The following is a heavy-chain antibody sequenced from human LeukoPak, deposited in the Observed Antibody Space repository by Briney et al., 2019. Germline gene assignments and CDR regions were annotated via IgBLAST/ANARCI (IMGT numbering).Heavy chain of an antibody. D-gene: IGHD3-22*01. J-gene: IGHJ4*02. CDR2: ITGSGGTT. V-gene: IGHV3-23*01. Sequence: GGSLRLSCVASGFTLGNFAMSWVRQAPGKGLEWVSAITGSGGTTYYADSVRGRVTISRDNSKNTLYLQMDGLRADDTAVYYCAKPYTGRRLYDSSGYYLRPFDSWGQGTLVTVSS. CDR1: GFTLGNFA. CDR3: AKPYTGRRLYDSSGYYLRPFDS.